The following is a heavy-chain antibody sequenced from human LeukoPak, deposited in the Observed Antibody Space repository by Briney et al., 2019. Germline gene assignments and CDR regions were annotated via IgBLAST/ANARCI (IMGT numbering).Heavy chain of an antibody. D-gene: IGHD5-18*01. J-gene: IGHJ4*02. CDR3: ARGDRGYSYGYGY. CDR1: GYTFTSYY. CDR2: INPNSGGT. Sequence: ASVKVSCKASGYTFTSYYMHWVRQAPGQGLEWMGWINPNSGGTNYAQKFQGRVTMTRDTSISTAYMELSRLRSDDTAVYYCARGDRGYSYGYGYWGQGTLVTVSS. V-gene: IGHV1-2*02.